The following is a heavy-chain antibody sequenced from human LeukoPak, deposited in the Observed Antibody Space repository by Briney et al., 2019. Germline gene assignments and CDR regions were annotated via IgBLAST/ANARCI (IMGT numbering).Heavy chain of an antibody. CDR2: IRYDGSNK. V-gene: IGHV3-30*02. CDR1: GFTFSSYG. CDR3: ARGGQKLWDFWSVNYPQTYSAFDI. J-gene: IGHJ3*02. D-gene: IGHD3-3*01. Sequence: GGSLRLSCAASGFTFSSYGMHWVRQAPGKGLEWVAFIRYDGSNKYYADSVKGRFTISRDNSKNTLYLQMNSLRAEDTAVYYCARGGQKLWDFWSVNYPQTYSAFDIWGQGTMVTVSS.